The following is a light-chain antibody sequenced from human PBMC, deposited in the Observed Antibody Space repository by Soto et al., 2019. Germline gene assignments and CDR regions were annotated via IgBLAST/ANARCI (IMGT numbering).Light chain of an antibody. Sequence: QLVLTQSPSASASLGASVKLTCTLSSGHSTYAIAWHQQQPEGGPRYLMKLNSDGSHRRGDGIPDRFSGSSSGAERYLTISSLQSEDEADYYCHTWGTGLRVFGGGTKVTVL. J-gene: IGLJ2*01. V-gene: IGLV4-69*01. CDR2: LNSDGSH. CDR3: HTWGTGLRV. CDR1: SGHSTYA.